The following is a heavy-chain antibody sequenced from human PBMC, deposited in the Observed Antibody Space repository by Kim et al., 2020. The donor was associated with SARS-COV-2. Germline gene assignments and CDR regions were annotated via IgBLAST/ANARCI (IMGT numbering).Heavy chain of an antibody. CDR2: MSYDGNDK. CDR3: ARIPSPIVRGWYFDL. Sequence: GGSLRLSCAASGFTISSYAMHWVRQAPGKGLEWVAVMSYDGNDKYYADSVKGRFTISRDNSKNTLYLQMNSLRAEDTAVYSCARIPSPIVRGWYFDLWGRGTLVTVSS. V-gene: IGHV3-30*04. J-gene: IGHJ2*01. D-gene: IGHD2-21*01. CDR1: GFTISSYA.